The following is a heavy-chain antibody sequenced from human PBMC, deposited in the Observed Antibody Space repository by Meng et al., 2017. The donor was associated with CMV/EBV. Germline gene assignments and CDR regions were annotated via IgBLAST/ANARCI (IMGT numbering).Heavy chain of an antibody. Sequence: SETLSLTCAVYGGSFSGYYWSWIRQPPGKGLEWIGEINHSGSTNYNPSLKSRVTISVDTSKNQFSLKLSSVTAADTAMYYCARGAIAAADTSYYGMDVWGQGTTVTVSS. J-gene: IGHJ6*02. CDR2: INHSGST. CDR1: GGSFSGYY. V-gene: IGHV4-34*01. CDR3: ARGAIAAADTSYYGMDV. D-gene: IGHD6-13*01.